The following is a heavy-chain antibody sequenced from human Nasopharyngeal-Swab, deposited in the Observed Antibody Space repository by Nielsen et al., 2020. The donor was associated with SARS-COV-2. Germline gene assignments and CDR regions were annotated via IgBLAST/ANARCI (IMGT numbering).Heavy chain of an antibody. J-gene: IGHJ4*02. CDR2: INAGNGNT. CDR1: GYTFTSYA. CDR3: ARDRIDSGFDY. D-gene: IGHD3-10*01. V-gene: IGHV1-3*01. Sequence: VKVSCNASGYTFTSYAMHWVRQAPGQRLEWMGWINAGNGNTKYSQKFQGRVTITRDTSASTAYMELSSLRSEDTAVYYCARDRIDSGFDYWGQGTLVTVSS.